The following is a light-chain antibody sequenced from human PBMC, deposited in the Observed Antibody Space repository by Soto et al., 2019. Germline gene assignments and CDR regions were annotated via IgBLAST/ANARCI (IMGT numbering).Light chain of an antibody. J-gene: IGLJ3*02. CDR2: GNT. V-gene: IGLV1-40*01. Sequence: QSVLTQPPSVSGAPGQRVTISCTGSSSNIGAGFDVHWYQQLPGAAPKLLIYGNTNRPSGVPDRFSGFKSGPSASLAITGLQAEDEADYYCCSYAGTYWVFGGGTKLTVL. CDR1: SSNIGAGFD. CDR3: CSYAGTYWV.